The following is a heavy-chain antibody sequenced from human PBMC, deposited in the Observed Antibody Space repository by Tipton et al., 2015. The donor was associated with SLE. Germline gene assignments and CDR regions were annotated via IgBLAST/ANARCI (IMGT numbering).Heavy chain of an antibody. V-gene: IGHV4-34*01. CDR3: AGRRAATGLFSEGGWFDP. Sequence: AGLVKPSETLSLTCAVYGGSFSAYYWTWIRQPPRKGLEWIGEINHSGSTNYNPSLKSRVTISVDTSKNQFSLKLSSVTAADTAVYYCAGRRAATGLFSEGGWFDPWGQGALVTVSS. J-gene: IGHJ5*02. D-gene: IGHD6-25*01. CDR1: GGSFSAYY. CDR2: INHSGST.